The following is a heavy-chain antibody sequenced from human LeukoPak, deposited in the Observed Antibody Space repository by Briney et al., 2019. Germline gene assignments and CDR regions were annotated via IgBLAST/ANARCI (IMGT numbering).Heavy chain of an antibody. D-gene: IGHD3-22*01. Sequence: SGGSLRLSCAASGFTFSSYAMSWVRQAPGKGLEWVSAISGGGGNTYYADSVRGRFTISRDNSRKTLYLQMNSLRAEDTAVYYCARTYYYDSRGDYWGQGTLVTVSS. V-gene: IGHV3-23*01. CDR3: ARTYYYDSRGDY. J-gene: IGHJ4*02. CDR1: GFTFSSYA. CDR2: ISGGGGNT.